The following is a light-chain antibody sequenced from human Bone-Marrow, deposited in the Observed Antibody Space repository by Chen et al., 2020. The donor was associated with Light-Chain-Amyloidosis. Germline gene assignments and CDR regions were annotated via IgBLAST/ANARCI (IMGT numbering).Light chain of an antibody. V-gene: IGLV6-57*01. CDR1: SGYIASNY. CDR2: EDN. J-gene: IGLJ2*01. Sequence: NFVLIQPHSVSESPGKTVTISCTRSSGYIASNYVHWYQQRPGRSPTIVIYEDNQSPSGVPDRFSGSIDRSSNSASLTISGLKTEDEGDYYCQSYDIAKVFGGGTKVTVL. CDR3: QSYDIAKV.